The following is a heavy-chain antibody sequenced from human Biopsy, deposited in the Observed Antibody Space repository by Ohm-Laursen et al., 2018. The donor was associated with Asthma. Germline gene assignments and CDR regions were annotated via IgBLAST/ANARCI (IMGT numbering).Heavy chain of an antibody. CDR1: GFTFSSYA. D-gene: IGHD5-24*01. CDR3: ARDMNRDGWYFDY. J-gene: IGHJ4*02. CDR2: ISYDGSNK. Sequence: SLRLSCTASGFTFSSYAMHWVRQAPGKGLEWVAFISYDGSNKYYADSVKGRFTISRDNSKNTLYLQMNSLRGDDTAVYYCARDMNRDGWYFDYWGQGTLVTVSS. V-gene: IGHV3-30-3*01.